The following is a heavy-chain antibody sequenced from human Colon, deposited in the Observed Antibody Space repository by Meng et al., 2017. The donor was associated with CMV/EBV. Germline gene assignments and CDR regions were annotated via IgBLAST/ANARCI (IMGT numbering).Heavy chain of an antibody. D-gene: IGHD2-21*01. CDR3: ARHVLGGGGDWGWFDP. V-gene: IGHV5-51*01. CDR2: IYPGDSDT. Sequence: GESLKISCKASGYRFTDYWIGWVRQMPGKGLEWMGIIYPGDSDTRYSPSFQGQVTISADKSISTAYLQWNSLKASDTATYFCARHVLGGGGDWGWFDPWGQGTLVTVSS. J-gene: IGHJ5*02. CDR1: GYRFTDYW.